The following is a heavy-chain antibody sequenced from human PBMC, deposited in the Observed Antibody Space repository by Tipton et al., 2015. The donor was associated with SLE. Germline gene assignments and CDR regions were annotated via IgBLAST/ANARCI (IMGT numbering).Heavy chain of an antibody. CDR3: ARGPPFDY. CDR1: GGSISSTY. CDR2: IYYSGST. Sequence: LRLSCTVSGGSISSTYWSWIRQPPGRGLEWIGYIYYSGSTNYNPSLKSRVTISVDTSKNQFSLKLSSVTAADTAVYYCARGPPFDYWGQGTLVTVSS. J-gene: IGHJ4*02. V-gene: IGHV4-59*12.